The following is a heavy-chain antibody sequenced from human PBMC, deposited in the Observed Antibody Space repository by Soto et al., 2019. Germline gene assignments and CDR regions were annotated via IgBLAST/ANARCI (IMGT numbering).Heavy chain of an antibody. D-gene: IGHD2-21*02. CDR1: GGSISSYY. V-gene: IGHV4-59*08. CDR3: ARRVVTASFFDY. CDR2: IYHSGST. J-gene: IGHJ4*02. Sequence: PSETLSLTCTVSGGSISSYYWSWIRQPPGKGLEWIGYIYHSGSTNYNPSLKSRVTMSVYTSKNQFSLKVSSVTAADTAVYYCARRVVTASFFDYWGQGTLVTVSS.